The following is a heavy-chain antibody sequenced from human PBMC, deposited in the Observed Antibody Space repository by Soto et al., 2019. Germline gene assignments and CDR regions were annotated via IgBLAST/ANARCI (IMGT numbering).Heavy chain of an antibody. V-gene: IGHV3-33*01. D-gene: IGHD3-22*01. CDR1: GFFLRDFG. CDR3: ARDYSSGYYKHGADY. CDR2: IWYDGSNT. J-gene: IGHJ4*02. Sequence: PGGSLRLSCVASGFFLRDFGMHWVRQAPGKGLEWVSVIWYDGSNTYQGESVKGRFTISRDNSKNTLYLQMNSLRPEDTAVYYCARDYSSGYYKHGADYWGQGTLVTVSS.